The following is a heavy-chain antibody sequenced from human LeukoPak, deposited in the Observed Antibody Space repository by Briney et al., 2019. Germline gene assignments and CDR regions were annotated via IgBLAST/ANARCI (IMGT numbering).Heavy chain of an antibody. J-gene: IGHJ6*02. V-gene: IGHV1-69*01. CDR2: XXPIFGTA. Sequence: SVKVSCKASGGTLISYAISWVRQAPGQGLEWMGGXXPIFGTANYAQKFQGRVTITADESTSTAYMELSSLRSEDTAVYYCARDLLPEPYYYYGMDVWGQGTTVTVSS. CDR1: GGTLISYA. CDR3: ARDLLPEPYYYYGMDV. D-gene: IGHD1-14*01.